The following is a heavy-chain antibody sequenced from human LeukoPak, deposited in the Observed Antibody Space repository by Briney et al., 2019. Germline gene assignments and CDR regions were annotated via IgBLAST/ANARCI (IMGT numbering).Heavy chain of an antibody. CDR2: ISAYNGNT. Sequence: ASVKVSCKASGYTFTSYGISWVRQAPGQGLEWMGWISAYNGNTNYAQKLQGRVTMTTDTSTSTAYMELRSLRSDDTAVYYCARTGGGFGVGSRYYYYYMDVWGKGTTVTV. D-gene: IGHD3-10*01. CDR3: ARTGGGFGVGSRYYYYYMDV. CDR1: GYTFTSYG. J-gene: IGHJ6*03. V-gene: IGHV1-18*01.